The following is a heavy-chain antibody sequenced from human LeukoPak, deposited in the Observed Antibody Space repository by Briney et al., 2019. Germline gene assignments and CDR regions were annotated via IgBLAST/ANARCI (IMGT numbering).Heavy chain of an antibody. Sequence: PGGSLRLSCAASGFTFSDYGIHWVRQAPGKGLEWVAFIPFDGSDNYYADSVKGRFTISRDNSKNTLYLQMNSLKAEDTAVYYCAKDQNLDIVVVPAASNDAFDIWGQGTMVTVSS. J-gene: IGHJ3*02. D-gene: IGHD2-2*03. CDR3: AKDQNLDIVVVPAASNDAFDI. CDR2: IPFDGSDN. V-gene: IGHV3-30*02. CDR1: GFTFSDYG.